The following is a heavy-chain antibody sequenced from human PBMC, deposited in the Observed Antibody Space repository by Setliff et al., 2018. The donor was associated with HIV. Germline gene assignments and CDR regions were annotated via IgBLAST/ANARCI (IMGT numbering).Heavy chain of an antibody. J-gene: IGHJ4*02. CDR3: ARRTYPGSYTPYFDY. D-gene: IGHD1-1*01. Sequence: SATLSLTCTVSDYSISSGYFWGWIRQPPGKGLEWIGTIYHSGRTDYNPSLETRATISVDTSKNPFSLRLTSVTAADTAVYYCARRTYPGSYTPYFDYWGQGTLVTVSS. CDR1: DYSISSGYF. V-gene: IGHV4-38-2*02. CDR2: IYHSGRT.